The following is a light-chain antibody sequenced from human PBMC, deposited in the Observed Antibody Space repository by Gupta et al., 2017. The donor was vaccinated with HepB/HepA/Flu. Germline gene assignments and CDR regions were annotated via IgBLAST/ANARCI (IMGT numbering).Light chain of an antibody. CDR2: GAS. V-gene: IGKV3-15*01. J-gene: IGKJ2*01. CDR1: QSVSSS. CDR3: QQYNNWPLT. Sequence: EIVMTQSPATLSVSPGERATLSCRASQSVSSSLAWYQQKAGQAPRLLIHGASTRATGIPATFSGSGSGTEFTLTISSLQSEDFAVYYCQQYNNWPLTFGQGTKLEIE.